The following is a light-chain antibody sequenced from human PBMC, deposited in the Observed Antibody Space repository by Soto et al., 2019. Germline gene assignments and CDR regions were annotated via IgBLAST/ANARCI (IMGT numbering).Light chain of an antibody. CDR2: QDS. CDR1: KLGDKY. CDR3: QAWDIITPVV. Sequence: SYELTQPPSVSVSPGQTARITCSGDKLGDKYACWYQQKPGQSPVLVIYQDSKRPSGIPERFSGSNSGNTATLTISGTQAMDEADYYCQAWDIITPVVFGGGTKVTVL. V-gene: IGLV3-1*01. J-gene: IGLJ2*01.